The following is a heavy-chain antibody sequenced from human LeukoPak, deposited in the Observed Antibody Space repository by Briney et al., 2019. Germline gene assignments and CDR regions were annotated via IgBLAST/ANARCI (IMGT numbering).Heavy chain of an antibody. CDR1: GGTFSSYA. Sequence: ASVKASCKASGGTFSSYAISWVRQAPGQGLEWMGGIIPVFGTANYAQKFQGRVTITADESTSTAYMELSSLRSEDTAVYYCARSRTGSDPDEGDYWGQGTLVTVSS. CDR3: ARSRTGSDPDEGDY. J-gene: IGHJ4*02. D-gene: IGHD1-1*01. V-gene: IGHV1-69*13. CDR2: IIPVFGTA.